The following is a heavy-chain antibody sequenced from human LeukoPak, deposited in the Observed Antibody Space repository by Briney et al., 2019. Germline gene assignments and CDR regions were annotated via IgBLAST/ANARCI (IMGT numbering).Heavy chain of an antibody. J-gene: IGHJ6*04. V-gene: IGHV4-38-2*01. Sequence: SETLSLTCAVSGYSVSSGYYWGWIRQPPGKGLEWIGSIFHSGSTYYNPSLKSRVNMSVDTSKNQISLKLSSVTAADTAVYYCARASGSYGSGSYYYYGMDVWGKGTTVTVSS. D-gene: IGHD3-10*01. CDR1: GYSVSSGYY. CDR2: IFHSGST. CDR3: ARASGSYGSGSYYYYGMDV.